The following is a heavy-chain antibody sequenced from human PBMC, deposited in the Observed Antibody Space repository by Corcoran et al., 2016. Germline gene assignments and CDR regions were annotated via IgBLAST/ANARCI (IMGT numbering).Heavy chain of an antibody. CDR3: ARGGVTMIVVRGDYGMDV. CDR2: INPSGGST. CDR1: GYTFTSYY. J-gene: IGHJ6*02. V-gene: IGHV1-46*01. Sequence: QVQLVQSGAEVKKPGASVKVSCKASGYTFTSYYMHWVRQAPGQGLEWMGIINPSGGSTSYAQKFQGRVTMTRDTSTSTGYMERSSLRSEDTAVYYCARGGVTMIVVRGDYGMDVWGQGTTVTVSS. D-gene: IGHD3-22*01.